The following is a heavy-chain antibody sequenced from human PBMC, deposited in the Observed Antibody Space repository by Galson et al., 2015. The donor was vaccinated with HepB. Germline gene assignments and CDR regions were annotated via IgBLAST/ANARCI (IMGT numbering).Heavy chain of an antibody. V-gene: IGHV1-18*01. CDR3: ARDEYTKPDYFDY. J-gene: IGHJ4*02. Sequence: SVKVSCKASGYTFPSYGISWVRQAPGKGLEWMGWISTYNGNTNYAQKLQGRVTMTTDTSTSTAYMQLRSLRSDDTAVYYCARDEYTKPDYFDYWGQGTLVTVSS. CDR1: GYTFPSYG. CDR2: ISTYNGNT. D-gene: IGHD1-1*01.